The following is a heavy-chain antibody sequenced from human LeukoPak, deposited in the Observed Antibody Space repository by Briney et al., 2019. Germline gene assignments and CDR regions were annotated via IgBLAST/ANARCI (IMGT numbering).Heavy chain of an antibody. V-gene: IGHV3-30*14. J-gene: IGHJ6*02. Sequence: GGSLRLSCAASGFTFSTYAVHWVRQAPGKGLEWVAIISYDGDNKYYADSVKGRFTISRHNSKNTLYLQMNSLRAEDTAVYYCARDRIAASYYYGMDVWGQGTTVTVSS. CDR2: ISYDGDNK. CDR3: ARDRIAASYYYGMDV. D-gene: IGHD6-6*01. CDR1: GFTFSTYA.